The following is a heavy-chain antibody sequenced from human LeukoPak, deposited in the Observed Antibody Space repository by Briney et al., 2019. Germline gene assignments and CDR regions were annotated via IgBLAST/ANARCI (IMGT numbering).Heavy chain of an antibody. CDR3: AREGNYYDTNSGPVDI. CDR1: GYTFTSYD. Sequence: ASVKVSCKASGYTFTSYDINWVRQAPGQGLEWMGWINPNSGDTKFAKSFQGRVTMTRDTSITTTYMELSRLRSDDTAVYFCAREGNYYDTNSGPVDIWGQGTMVTVSS. CDR2: INPNSGDT. V-gene: IGHV1-2*02. J-gene: IGHJ3*02. D-gene: IGHD3-22*01.